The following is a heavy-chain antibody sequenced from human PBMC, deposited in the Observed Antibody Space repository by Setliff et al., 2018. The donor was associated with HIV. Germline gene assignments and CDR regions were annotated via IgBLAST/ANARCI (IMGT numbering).Heavy chain of an antibody. CDR3: TRHPLRPGIAHHYYHIDV. CDR2: IYPGDSDT. Sequence: PGESLKISCKGSGYFFPGSWIGWVRQMPGKGLEWVAIIYPGDSDTGYSPSFEGQVTISADKSTSTAYLQWSSLKASDTAIYYCTRHPLRPGIAHHYYHIDVWGTGTTVTVSS. J-gene: IGHJ6*03. V-gene: IGHV5-51*01. CDR1: GYFFPGSW. D-gene: IGHD5-12*01.